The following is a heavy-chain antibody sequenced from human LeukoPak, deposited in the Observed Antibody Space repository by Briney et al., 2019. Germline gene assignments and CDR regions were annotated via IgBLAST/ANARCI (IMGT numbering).Heavy chain of an antibody. CDR2: IYSGTI. J-gene: IGHJ4*02. CDR1: GFTVSSNS. V-gene: IGHV3-53*05. D-gene: IGHD6-19*01. Sequence: PGGSLRLSCTVSGFTVSSNSMSWVRQAPGKGLEWVSFIYSGTIHYSDSVKGRFTISRDNSKNTLYLQMNSLRSDDTAVYYCTRDLQRRSSGWLTAAAGDYWGQGTLVTVSS. CDR3: TRDLQRRSSGWLTAAAGDY.